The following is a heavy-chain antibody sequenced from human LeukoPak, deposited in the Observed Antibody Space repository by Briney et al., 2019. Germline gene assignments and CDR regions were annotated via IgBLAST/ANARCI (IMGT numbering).Heavy chain of an antibody. CDR3: ARGKITMIVDGSFDY. V-gene: IGHV1-18*01. D-gene: IGHD3-22*01. Sequence: ASVKVSCKASGYTFTSYGISWVRQAPGQGLEWMGWISAYNGNTNYAQKLQGRDTMTTDTSTSTAYMELRSLRSDDTAVYYCARGKITMIVDGSFDYWGQGTLVTVSS. J-gene: IGHJ4*02. CDR2: ISAYNGNT. CDR1: GYTFTSYG.